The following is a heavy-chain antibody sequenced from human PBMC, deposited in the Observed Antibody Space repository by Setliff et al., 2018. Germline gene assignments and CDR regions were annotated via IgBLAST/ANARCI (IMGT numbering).Heavy chain of an antibody. CDR1: GYTFTSYD. D-gene: IGHD3-9*01. CDR3: AAEPDYDILTGWPYYFDY. Sequence: GASVKVSCKASGYTFTSYDMHWVRQAPGQGLEWMGIINPSGGSTSYAQKFQERVTITRDMSTSTAYMELSSLRSEDTAVYYCAAEPDYDILTGWPYYFDYWGQGTLVTVSS. J-gene: IGHJ4*02. V-gene: IGHV1-46*01. CDR2: INPSGGST.